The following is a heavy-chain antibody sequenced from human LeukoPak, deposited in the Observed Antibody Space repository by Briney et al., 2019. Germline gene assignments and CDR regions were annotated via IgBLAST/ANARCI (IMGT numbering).Heavy chain of an antibody. CDR3: ARDRSGNNY. D-gene: IGHD6-19*01. Sequence: GGSLRLSCAASGFTFSSYGMHWVRQAPGKGLEWVAAISYDGSNKYYADSVKGRFTISRDNSKNTLYLQMNSLRAEDTAVYYCARDRSGNNYWGQGTLVTVSS. CDR2: ISYDGSNK. V-gene: IGHV3-30*03. J-gene: IGHJ4*02. CDR1: GFTFSSYG.